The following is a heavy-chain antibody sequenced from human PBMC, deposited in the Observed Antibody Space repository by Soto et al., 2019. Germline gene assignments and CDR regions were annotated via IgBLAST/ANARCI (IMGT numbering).Heavy chain of an antibody. CDR1: GYTFTSYD. V-gene: IGHV1-8*01. D-gene: IGHD6-13*01. CDR3: AIEISSSYAY. CDR2: MNPNSGST. J-gene: IGHJ4*02. Sequence: QVQLVQSGAEVKKPGASVKVSCKASGYTFTSYDINWVRQATGQGLEWMGWMNPNSGSTVYAPKFQGRVTMTRNTSISTAYRELSSLRSQDSAVYYCAIEISSSYAYWGQGTLVTVSS.